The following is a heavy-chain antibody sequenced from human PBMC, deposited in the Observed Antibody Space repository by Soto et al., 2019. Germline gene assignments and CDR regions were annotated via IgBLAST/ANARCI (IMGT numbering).Heavy chain of an antibody. Sequence: LSLTCAVYGGSFSGYYWSWIRQPPGKGLEWIGEINHSGSTNYNPSLKSRVTISVDTSKNQFSLKLSSVTAADTAVYYCARARTLGYCSSTSCYYYFDYWGQGTLVTVSS. D-gene: IGHD2-2*01. CDR3: ARARTLGYCSSTSCYYYFDY. V-gene: IGHV4-34*01. CDR2: INHSGST. J-gene: IGHJ4*02. CDR1: GGSFSGYY.